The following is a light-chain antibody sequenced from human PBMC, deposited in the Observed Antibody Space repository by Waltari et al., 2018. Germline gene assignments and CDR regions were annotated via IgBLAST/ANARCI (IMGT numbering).Light chain of an antibody. CDR1: QSITGH. Sequence: DIQMTQAPSSLSASVGDRVTMTFRTSQSITGHLHWFQQQPGKAPKLLIHSASALQSGVPSRFSGRGSGTHFTLTISSLQPEDFATYFCQQSYITPYTFGQGTKLEIK. V-gene: IGKV1-39*01. CDR3: QQSYITPYT. CDR2: SAS. J-gene: IGKJ2*01.